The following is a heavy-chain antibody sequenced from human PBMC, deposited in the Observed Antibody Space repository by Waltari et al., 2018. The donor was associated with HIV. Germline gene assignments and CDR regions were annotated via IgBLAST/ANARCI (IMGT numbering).Heavy chain of an antibody. J-gene: IGHJ3*02. CDR3: ARENVAVAGTGAFDI. CDR2: IYSGDAT. CDR1: GFTVSSNY. V-gene: IGHV3-53*01. D-gene: IGHD6-19*01. Sequence: EVQLVESGGGLIQPGGSLRLSCAASGFTVSSNYMTWVRQAPGRGLEWLSVIYSGDATYDADSVKGRFTISRDKSKNMVFLQMNSLRAEDTAIYYCARENVAVAGTGAFDIWGQGTLVTVS.